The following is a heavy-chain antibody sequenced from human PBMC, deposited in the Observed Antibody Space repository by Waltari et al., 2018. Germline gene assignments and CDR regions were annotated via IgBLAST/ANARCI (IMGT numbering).Heavy chain of an antibody. CDR2: ITGTPTYI. Sequence: EVHLAESGGGLVKPGGSLRLSGAASGFTCRSYTMNWVRQAPGKGLEWVSSITGTPTYIYYADSVKGRFTISRDNAKNSLYLQMNSLRAEDTGVYYCARDLVEQAGTPFYFDYWGLGTLVSVSS. V-gene: IGHV3-21*01. D-gene: IGHD2-8*02. CDR3: ARDLVEQAGTPFYFDY. J-gene: IGHJ4*02. CDR1: GFTCRSYT.